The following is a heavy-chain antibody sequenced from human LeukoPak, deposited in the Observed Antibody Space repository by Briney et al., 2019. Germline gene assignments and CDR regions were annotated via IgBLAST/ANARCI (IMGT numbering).Heavy chain of an antibody. CDR2: ISSNGGST. J-gene: IGHJ4*02. V-gene: IGHV3-64D*06. D-gene: IGHD5-12*01. Sequence: GGSLRLSCSASGFTFSSYAMHWVRQAPGKGLEYVSAISSNGGSTYYADSVKGRFTISGDNSKNTLYLQMSSLRAEDTAVYYCVKDVSRYSGYDSTFDYWGQGTLVTVSS. CDR3: VKDVSRYSGYDSTFDY. CDR1: GFTFSSYA.